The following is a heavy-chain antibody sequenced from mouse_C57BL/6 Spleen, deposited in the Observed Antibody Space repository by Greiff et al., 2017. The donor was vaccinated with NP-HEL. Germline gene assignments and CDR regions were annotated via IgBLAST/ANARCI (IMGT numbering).Heavy chain of an antibody. Sequence: VKLQQSGAELVKPGASVKMSCKASGYTFTTYPIEWMKQNHGKSLEWIGNFHPYNDDTKYNEKFKGKATLTVEKSSSTVYLELSRLTSDDSAVYYCARRGDYDGSWFAYWGQGTLVTVSA. CDR2: FHPYNDDT. CDR1: GYTFTTYP. D-gene: IGHD2-4*01. CDR3: ARRGDYDGSWFAY. J-gene: IGHJ3*01. V-gene: IGHV1-47*01.